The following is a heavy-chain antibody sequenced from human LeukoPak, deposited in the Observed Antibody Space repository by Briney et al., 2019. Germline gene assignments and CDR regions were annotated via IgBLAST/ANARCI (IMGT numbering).Heavy chain of an antibody. J-gene: IGHJ4*02. Sequence: GGSLGLSCAGSGFTFSSPAMSWVRQAPGKGLEWVSAISASGGSTYYADSVKGRFTISRDNSKSSVYLQMSSLRVEDTAVYYCAKRYCSGGSCYSGDWGQGTLVTVSP. CDR3: AKRYCSGGSCYSGD. CDR2: ISASGGST. D-gene: IGHD2-15*01. CDR1: GFTFSSPA. V-gene: IGHV3-23*01.